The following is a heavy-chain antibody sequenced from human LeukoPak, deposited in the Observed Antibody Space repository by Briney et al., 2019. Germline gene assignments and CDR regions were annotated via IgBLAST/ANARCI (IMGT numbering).Heavy chain of an antibody. D-gene: IGHD3-10*01. J-gene: IGHJ3*02. Sequence: ASVKVSCKVSGYNLTELSMHWVRQAPGKGLEWMGGFDPEDGETIYAQKFQGRVTMTEDTSTDTAYMELSSLRSEDTAVYYCATVWFGELSARDAFDIWGQGTMVTVSS. CDR3: ATVWFGELSARDAFDI. V-gene: IGHV1-24*01. CDR1: GYNLTELS. CDR2: FDPEDGET.